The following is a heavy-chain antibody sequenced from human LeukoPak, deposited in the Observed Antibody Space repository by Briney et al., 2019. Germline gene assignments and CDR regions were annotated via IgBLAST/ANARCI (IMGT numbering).Heavy chain of an antibody. CDR3: APIFGDYSDFDS. D-gene: IGHD4-17*01. J-gene: IGHJ4*02. Sequence: SETLPLTCDVYGGSFTNYYLSWVRQPPGKGLEWIGEITHHGSTNYNPSLKSRVSISVDTSKNQFSLKLSSVAAADTAVYYCAPIFGDYSDFDSWGQGTLVTVSS. CDR1: GGSFTNYY. V-gene: IGHV4-34*01. CDR2: ITHHGST.